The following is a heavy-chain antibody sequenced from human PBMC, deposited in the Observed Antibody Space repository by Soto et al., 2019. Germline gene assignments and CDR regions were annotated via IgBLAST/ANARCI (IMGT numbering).Heavy chain of an antibody. V-gene: IGHV1-18*04. CDR3: ARDQPQLEKLDY. Sequence: ASVKVSCKASGYTFTSYGISWVRQAPGQGLEWMGWISAYNGNTNYAQKLQGRVTMTTDTSTSTAYMELRSLRSDDTAVYYCARDQPQLEKLDYWGQGPLVTVSS. J-gene: IGHJ4*02. CDR1: GYTFTSYG. CDR2: ISAYNGNT. D-gene: IGHD1-1*01.